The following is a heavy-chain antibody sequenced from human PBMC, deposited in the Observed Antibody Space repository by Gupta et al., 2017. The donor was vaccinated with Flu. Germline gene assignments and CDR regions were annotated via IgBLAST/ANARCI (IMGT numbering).Heavy chain of an antibody. CDR3: VKEAGSGWPDY. CDR2: MSSGGTNE. D-gene: IGHD6-19*01. J-gene: IGHJ4*02. Sequence: QVQLVESGGGVVPPGRSLRLSCTACGFSFSRFGIHWVRQAPDKGLEWVAVMSSGGTNEYYADSVKGRFSIYRDNSRNTVYLQMSSLRTDDTAVYYCVKEAGSGWPDYWGQGALVTVSA. CDR1: GFSFSRFG. V-gene: IGHV3-30*18.